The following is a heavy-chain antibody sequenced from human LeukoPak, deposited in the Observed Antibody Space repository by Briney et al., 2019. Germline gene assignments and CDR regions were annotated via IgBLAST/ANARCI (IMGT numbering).Heavy chain of an antibody. CDR3: ATSVAGATHDS. J-gene: IGHJ4*02. Sequence: GGSLRLSCAASGFTFPYAWLTWVRQAPGKGLDWVGRIRSKIDGGTTDYAAPVKGRFTVSRDDSNNMAYLQMNSLKIEYTAVYYCATSVAGATHDSWGQGTLVTVSS. CDR1: GFTFPYAW. V-gene: IGHV3-15*01. CDR2: IRSKIDGGTT. D-gene: IGHD1-26*01.